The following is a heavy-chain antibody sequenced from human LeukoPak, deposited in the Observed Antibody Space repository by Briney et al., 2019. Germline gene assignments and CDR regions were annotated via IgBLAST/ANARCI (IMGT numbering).Heavy chain of an antibody. J-gene: IGHJ3*02. CDR1: GGSISSSSYY. CDR2: IHYSGST. CDR3: ARGEYYYDSSGYYNDAFDI. Sequence: SETLSLTCTVSGGSISSSSYYWAWIRQPPGKGLEWIGSIHYSGSTYYNPSLQSRVTISIDTSKNQFSLKLRFVTAADTAVYYCARGEYYYDSSGYYNDAFDIWGQGTMVTVSS. D-gene: IGHD3-22*01. V-gene: IGHV4-39*07.